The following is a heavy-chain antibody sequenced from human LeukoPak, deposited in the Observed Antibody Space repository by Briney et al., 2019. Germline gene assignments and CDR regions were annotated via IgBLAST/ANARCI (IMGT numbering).Heavy chain of an antibody. D-gene: IGHD1-1*01. CDR2: IYYSGST. Sequence: PSETLSLTCTVSGGSISSYYWSWLRQPPGKGLEWIGYIYYSGSTNYNPSLKSRVTISVDTSKNQFSLKLGSVTAADTAVYYCARGKTGTPGSFDYWGQGTLVTVSS. CDR3: ARGKTGTPGSFDY. CDR1: GGSISSYY. J-gene: IGHJ4*02. V-gene: IGHV4-59*01.